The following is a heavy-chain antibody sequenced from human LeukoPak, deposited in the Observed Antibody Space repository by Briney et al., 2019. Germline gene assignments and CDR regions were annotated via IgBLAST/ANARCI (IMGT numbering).Heavy chain of an antibody. CDR2: ISASGTLT. CDR3: XXXXXXIYSSGWVYMDV. J-gene: IGHJ6*04. CDR1: GFSFSSYE. D-gene: IGHD6-25*01. V-gene: IGHV3-48*03. Sequence: GGSLRLSCAASGFSFSSYEMNWVRQAPGKGLEWISYISASGTLTHYADSVEGRFTISRDNAKNSLYLQMNSLRGEDTAVYYXXXXXXXIYSSGWVYMDVWGKGTTVTISS.